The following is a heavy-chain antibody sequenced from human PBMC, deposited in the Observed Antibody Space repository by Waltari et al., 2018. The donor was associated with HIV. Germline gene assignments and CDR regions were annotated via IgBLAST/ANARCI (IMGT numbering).Heavy chain of an antibody. Sequence: QVYLVESGGGVVQPGGSLRLSCVGSEFTFKAYGMHWVRQAPGKGLEGVAVVCHDGSQTYYGDSVRGRFVVSRDNGKNTVFLQMNSLREEDTGRYYCAKSRSWVETWDFWGLGTLVIVSS. D-gene: IGHD1-1*01. V-gene: IGHV3-33*06. J-gene: IGHJ3*01. CDR1: EFTFKAYG. CDR2: VCHDGSQT. CDR3: AKSRSWVETWDF.